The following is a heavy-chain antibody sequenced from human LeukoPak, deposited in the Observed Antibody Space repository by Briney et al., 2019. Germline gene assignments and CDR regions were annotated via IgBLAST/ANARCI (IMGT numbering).Heavy chain of an antibody. J-gene: IGHJ3*02. D-gene: IGHD3-22*01. CDR1: EFSVGSNY. CDR3: ARDRRYYYDSSGYYSDAFDI. V-gene: IGHV3-66*01. Sequence: GGSLRLSCAASEFSVGSNYMTWVRQAPGKGLEWVSLIYSGGSTYYADSVKGRFTISRDNAKNALYLQMNSLRAEDTAVYYCARDRRYYYDSSGYYSDAFDIWGQGTMVTVSS. CDR2: IYSGGST.